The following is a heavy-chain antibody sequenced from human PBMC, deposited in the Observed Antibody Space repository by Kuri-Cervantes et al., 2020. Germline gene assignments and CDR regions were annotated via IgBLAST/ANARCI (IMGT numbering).Heavy chain of an antibody. CDR2: IYHSGST. D-gene: IGHD6-19*01. CDR1: GYPISSGYY. J-gene: IGHJ4*02. V-gene: IGHV4-38-2*01. Sequence: SQTLSLTCAVSGYPISSGYYWGWIRQPPGKGLEWIGSIYHSGSTYYNPSLKSRVTISVDTSKNQFSLKLSSVTAADTAVYYCARKSSGWYGIDYWGQGTLVTVSS. CDR3: ARKSSGWYGIDY.